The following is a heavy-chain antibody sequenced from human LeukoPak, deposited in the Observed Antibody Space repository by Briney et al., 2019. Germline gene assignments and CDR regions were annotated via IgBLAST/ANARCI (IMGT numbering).Heavy chain of an antibody. CDR3: ARGPKARPADC. J-gene: IGHJ4*02. Sequence: GGSLRLSCAASGFTFSSYSMNWVRQAPGKGLEWVSSISSSSSYIYYADSVKGRFTISRDNAKNSLYLQMNSLRAEDTAVYYCARGPKARPADCWGQGTLVTVSS. CDR1: GFTFSSYS. V-gene: IGHV3-21*01. D-gene: IGHD6-6*01. CDR2: ISSSSSYI.